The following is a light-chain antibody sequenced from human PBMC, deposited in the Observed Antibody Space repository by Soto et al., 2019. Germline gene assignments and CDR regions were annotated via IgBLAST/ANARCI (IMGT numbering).Light chain of an antibody. V-gene: IGKV2-28*01. J-gene: IGKJ5*01. CDR3: MQALQTPIT. Sequence: DIVMTQSPLSLPVTPGEPASISCRSSQSLLHSNGYNYLDWYLQKSGQSPQLLIYLGSNRASGVPDRFSGSESGTDFTLKISRVEAEDVGVYYCMQALQTPITFGQGTRLEIK. CDR1: QSLLHSNGYNY. CDR2: LGS.